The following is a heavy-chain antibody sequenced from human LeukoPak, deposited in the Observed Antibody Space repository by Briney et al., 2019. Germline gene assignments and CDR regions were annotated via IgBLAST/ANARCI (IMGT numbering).Heavy chain of an antibody. J-gene: IGHJ4*02. CDR1: GYSFTNYY. CDR3: ARTRGYYFDY. V-gene: IGHV1-46*01. CDR2: INPSGGST. Sequence: ASVKVSCKASGYSFTNYYMHWVRQAPGQGLEWMGMINPSGGSTTYAQKFQGRVTMTRDMSTSTVYMELSSLTSEDTAVYYCARTRGYYFDYWGQGTLVTVSS.